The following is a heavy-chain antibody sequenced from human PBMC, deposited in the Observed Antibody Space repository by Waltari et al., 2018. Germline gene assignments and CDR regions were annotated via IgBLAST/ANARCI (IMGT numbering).Heavy chain of an antibody. CDR3: ARLDFWTGSYY. Sequence: EVQLVESGGGLIQPGGSLRLSGAVSGFTVSNNNMRWARQAPGKGLEWVSVIYSGGSTYYADSVKGRFTISRDSSENTVYLQMSSLRAEDTALYYCARLDFWTGSYYWGQGTLVTVSS. CDR2: IYSGGST. D-gene: IGHD3-3*01. V-gene: IGHV3-53*01. J-gene: IGHJ4*02. CDR1: GFTVSNNN.